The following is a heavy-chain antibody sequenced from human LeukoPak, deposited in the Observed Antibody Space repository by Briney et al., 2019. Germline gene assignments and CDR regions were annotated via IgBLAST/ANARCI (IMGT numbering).Heavy chain of an antibody. Sequence: GASVKVSCKASGGSFSSYAINWVRQAPGQGLEWMGGIIPIFGTANYAQKFQDRVTITAVESMSTVYMELSSLRSEDTAVYYCARGWLAESMMVTPYNYWGQGTLVTVSS. CDR3: ARGWLAESMMVTPYNY. D-gene: IGHD4-23*01. V-gene: IGHV1-69*01. CDR2: IIPIFGTA. CDR1: GGSFSSYA. J-gene: IGHJ4*02.